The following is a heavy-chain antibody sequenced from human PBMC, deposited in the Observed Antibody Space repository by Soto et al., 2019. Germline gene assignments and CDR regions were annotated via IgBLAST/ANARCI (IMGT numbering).Heavy chain of an antibody. V-gene: IGHV4-59*08. CDR1: GGSISSYY. CDR3: ARQDSSSWYWVYGMDV. CDR2: IHYSGST. Sequence: SETLSLTCTVSGGSISSYYWSWIRQPPGKGLEWIGYIHYSGSTKYNPSLKSRVTISVDTSKNQFSLKLSSVTASDTAVYYCARQDSSSWYWVYGMDVWGQGTTVTVSS. J-gene: IGHJ6*02. D-gene: IGHD6-13*01.